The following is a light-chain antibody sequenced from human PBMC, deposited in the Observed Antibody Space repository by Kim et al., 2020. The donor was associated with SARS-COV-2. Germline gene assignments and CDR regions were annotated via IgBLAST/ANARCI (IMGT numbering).Light chain of an antibody. CDR2: DVS. J-gene: IGLJ3*02. V-gene: IGLV2-14*03. CDR1: SSDVGAYNY. Sequence: QSALTQPASVSGSPGQSITISCTGTSSDVGAYNYVSWYQHHPGKAPKLMIYDVSARPSGVSNRFSGSKSGNTASLTISGLQAEDESDYYCSSHTTTSTWVFGGGTKVTVL. CDR3: SSHTTTSTWV.